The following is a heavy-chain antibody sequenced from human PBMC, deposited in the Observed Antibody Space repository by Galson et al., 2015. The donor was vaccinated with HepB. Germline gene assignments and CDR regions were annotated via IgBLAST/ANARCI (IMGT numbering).Heavy chain of an antibody. V-gene: IGHV3-21*01. D-gene: IGHD2-2*01. CDR1: GFTFSSHS. CDR2: ISSSSSYI. J-gene: IGHJ6*02. CDR3: ARDCSSTSCPYYYYYYGMDV. Sequence: SLRLPCAASGFTFSSHSMNWVRQAPGKGLEWVSSISSSSSYIYYADSVKGRLTISRDNAKNSLYLQMNSLRAEDTAVYYCARDCSSTSCPYYYYYYGMDVWGQGTTVTVSS.